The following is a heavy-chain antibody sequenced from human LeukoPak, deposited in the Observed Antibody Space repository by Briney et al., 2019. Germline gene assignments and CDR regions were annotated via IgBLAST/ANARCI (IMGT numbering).Heavy chain of an antibody. D-gene: IGHD4-17*01. CDR2: IGGGGSNT. CDR3: AKVAVPGTKGFDY. Sequence: PGGSLGLSCAASGFTFSSYAMYWVRQAPGKGLEWVSVIGGGGSNTYYADSVKGRFTISRDKSKNTLYLQMNTLTAEDTAVYFCAKVAVPGTKGFDYWGQGTLVTVSS. V-gene: IGHV3-23*01. CDR1: GFTFSSYA. J-gene: IGHJ4*02.